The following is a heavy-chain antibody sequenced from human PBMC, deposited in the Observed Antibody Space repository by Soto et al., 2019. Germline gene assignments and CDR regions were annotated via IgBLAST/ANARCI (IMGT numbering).Heavy chain of an antibody. CDR3: AKGHAFVDTAMVTDY. D-gene: IGHD5-18*01. J-gene: IGHJ4*02. CDR2: ISIDGSNK. CDR1: GFTFSSCG. V-gene: IGHV3-30*18. Sequence: QVQLVESGGGVVQPGRSLRLSCAASGFTFSSCGMHWVRQAPGKGLEWVAVISIDGSNKFYADSVKGRFTISRDNFKNTLYLQMNSLRVEDTAVYFCAKGHAFVDTAMVTDYWGQGTLVTVSP.